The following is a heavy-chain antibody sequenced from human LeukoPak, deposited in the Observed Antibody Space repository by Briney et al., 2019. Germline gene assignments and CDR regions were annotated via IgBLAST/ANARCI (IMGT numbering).Heavy chain of an antibody. V-gene: IGHV4-59*12. CDR1: GGSISSYY. CDR3: AIAYGDLIPYFDY. Sequence: PSETLSLTCTVSGGSISSYYWSWIRQPPGKGLEWIGYIYYSGSTNYNPSLKSRVTISVDTSKNQFSLKLSSVTAADTAVFYCAIAYGDLIPYFDYWGQGTLVTVSS. D-gene: IGHD3-16*01. J-gene: IGHJ4*02. CDR2: IYYSGST.